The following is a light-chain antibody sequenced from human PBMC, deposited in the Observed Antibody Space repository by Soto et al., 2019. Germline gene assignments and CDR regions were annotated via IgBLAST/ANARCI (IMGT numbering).Light chain of an antibody. V-gene: IGLV4-69*01. CDR3: QTWSTDIRV. CDR2: LNSDGSH. CDR1: SGHNSYA. Sequence: QAVVTQPPSASASLGASVKLTCTLSSGHNSYAIAWHQQQPEKGPRYLMKLNSDGSHSKGDGIPDRFSGSSSGAERYLTISRLQSEYEADYYCQTWSTDIRVFGGGTKLTVL. J-gene: IGLJ3*02.